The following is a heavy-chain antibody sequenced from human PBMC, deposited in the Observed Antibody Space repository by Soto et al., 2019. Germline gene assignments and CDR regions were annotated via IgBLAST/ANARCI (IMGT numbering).Heavy chain of an antibody. V-gene: IGHV3-21*01. D-gene: IGHD6-13*01. CDR2: ISSSSSYI. J-gene: IGHJ6*03. CDR3: ARDGQQQLAYYYYYYMDV. CDR1: GFTFSSYS. Sequence: GGSLRLSCAASGFTFSSYSMNWVRQAPGKGLEWVSSISSSSSYIYYADSVKGRFTISRDNAKNSLYLQMNSLRAEDTAVYYCARDGQQQLAYYYYYYMDVWGKGTTVTVSS.